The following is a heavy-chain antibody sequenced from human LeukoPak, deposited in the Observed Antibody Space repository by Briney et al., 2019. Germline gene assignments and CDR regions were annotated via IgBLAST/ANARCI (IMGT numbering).Heavy chain of an antibody. CDR2: ISYDGSNK. Sequence: PGRSLRLSCAASGFTFSSYAMHWVRQAPGKGLEWVAVISYDGSNKYYADSVKGRFTISRDNSKNTLYLQMNSLRAEDTAVYYCARDLAVVVPAAIPGTPWGQGTLVTVSS. V-gene: IGHV3-30*01. CDR1: GFTFSSYA. D-gene: IGHD2-2*02. J-gene: IGHJ5*02. CDR3: ARDLAVVVPAAIPGTP.